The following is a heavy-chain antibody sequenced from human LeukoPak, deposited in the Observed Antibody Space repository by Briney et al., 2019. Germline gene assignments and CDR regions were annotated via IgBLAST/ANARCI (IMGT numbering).Heavy chain of an antibody. V-gene: IGHV1-2*02. D-gene: IGHD2-2*01. Sequence: ASVKVSCKASGYTFTAYYMHWVRQAPAQRLEWMGWINPHSGDKNFAQKFQGRVTVTRDTSITTAHMELSRLTSDDTAMYYCAREIPCSSSSCLDYWGQGTLVTVSS. CDR3: AREIPCSSSSCLDY. CDR2: INPHSGDK. J-gene: IGHJ4*02. CDR1: GYTFTAYY.